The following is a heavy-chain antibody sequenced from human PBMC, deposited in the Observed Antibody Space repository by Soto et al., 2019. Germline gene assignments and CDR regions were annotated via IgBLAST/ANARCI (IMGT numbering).Heavy chain of an antibody. J-gene: IGHJ4*02. Sequence: DVQLVETGGGLIQPGGSLRLACTASGFSVSDNYMSWVRQAPAKGLEWVSILHSGGGTFYADSVRGRFTVSRVNSQNTLYLQMNSLRAEDTAVYYCARGASDYGDRVDYWGQGPLVTVSS. V-gene: IGHV3-53*02. CDR3: ARGASDYGDRVDY. D-gene: IGHD4-17*01. CDR1: GFSVSDNY. CDR2: LHSGGGT.